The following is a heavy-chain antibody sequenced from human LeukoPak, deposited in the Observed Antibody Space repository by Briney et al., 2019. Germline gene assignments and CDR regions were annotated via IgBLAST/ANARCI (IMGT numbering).Heavy chain of an antibody. CDR1: GFTFSNYW. CDR2: IKQDGSEK. J-gene: IGHJ4*02. V-gene: IGHV3-7*05. CDR3: VRDGSGFDY. D-gene: IGHD2-15*01. Sequence: GRSLRPSCAASGFTFSNYWMTWVRQAPPKGLEWVANIKQDGSEKYSVDSVKGRFTISRDNAKNSVYLQMNSLRIEDTAVYHCVRDGSGFDYWGQGTLVTVSS.